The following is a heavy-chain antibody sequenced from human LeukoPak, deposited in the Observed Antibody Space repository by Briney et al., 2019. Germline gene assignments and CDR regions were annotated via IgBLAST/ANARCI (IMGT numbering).Heavy chain of an antibody. J-gene: IGHJ3*02. CDR3: ASWSDYYDSSGDAFDI. CDR2: ISSSSSTI. Sequence: PGGSLRLSCAASGFTFSSYSMNWVRQAPGKGLEWVSYISSSSSTIYYADSVRGRFTIFRDDAKNSLYLQMSSLRAEDTAVYYCASWSDYYDSSGDAFDIWGQGTTVTVSS. CDR1: GFTFSSYS. V-gene: IGHV3-48*04. D-gene: IGHD3-22*01.